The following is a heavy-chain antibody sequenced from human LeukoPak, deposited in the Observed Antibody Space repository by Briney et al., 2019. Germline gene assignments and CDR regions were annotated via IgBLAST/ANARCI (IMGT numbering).Heavy chain of an antibody. CDR2: INHSGST. V-gene: IGHV4-34*01. Sequence: SETLSLTCAVYGGSFSGYYWSWIRQPPGKGLEWIGEINHSGSTNYNPSLKSRVTISVDTSKNQFSLKLSSVTAADTAVYYCARGHGSGSYYNLNWFDPWGQGTLVTVSS. CDR1: GGSFSGYY. CDR3: ARGHGSGSYYNLNWFDP. J-gene: IGHJ5*02. D-gene: IGHD3-10*01.